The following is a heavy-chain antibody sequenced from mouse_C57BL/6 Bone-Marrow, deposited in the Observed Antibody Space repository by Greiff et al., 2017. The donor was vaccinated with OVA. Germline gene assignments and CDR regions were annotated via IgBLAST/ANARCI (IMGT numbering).Heavy chain of an antibody. V-gene: IGHV1-80*01. CDR3: ARSDGYFWYFDV. CDR2: IYPGDGDT. J-gene: IGHJ1*03. D-gene: IGHD2-3*01. Sequence: LKQSGASVKISCKASGYAFSSYWMNWVKQRPGKGLEWIGQIYPGDGDTNYNGKFKGKATLTADKSSSTAYMQLSSLTSEDSAVYFCARSDGYFWYFDVWGTGTTVTVSS. CDR1: GYAFSSYW.